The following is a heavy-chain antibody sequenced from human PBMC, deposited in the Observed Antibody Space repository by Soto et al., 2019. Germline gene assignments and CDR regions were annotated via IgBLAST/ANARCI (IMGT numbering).Heavy chain of an antibody. CDR3: AKSPGGLYYDILTGYRLYFDY. Sequence: PGGSLRLSCAASGFTFSSYAMSWVRQAPGKGLEWVSAISGSGGSTYYADSVKGRFTISRDNSKNTLYLQMNSLRAEDTAVYYYAKSPGGLYYDILTGYRLYFDYWGQGTLVTVSS. J-gene: IGHJ4*02. CDR2: ISGSGGST. D-gene: IGHD3-9*01. CDR1: GFTFSSYA. V-gene: IGHV3-23*01.